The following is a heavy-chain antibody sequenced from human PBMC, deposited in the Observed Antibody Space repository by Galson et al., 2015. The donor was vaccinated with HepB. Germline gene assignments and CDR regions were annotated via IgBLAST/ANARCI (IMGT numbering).Heavy chain of an antibody. D-gene: IGHD3-22*01. CDR1: GFTFSDYW. CDR2: IKEDGNEK. Sequence: SLRLSCAASGFTFSDYWMTWVRQAPGKGLEWVANIKEDGNEKYYVDSVKGRFTISRDNAKNSLYLQMNSLRAEDTAVYYCARDAGYSYDSSGYYYVSTSFDCWGQGTLVTVSS. J-gene: IGHJ4*02. V-gene: IGHV3-7*03. CDR3: ARDAGYSYDSSGYYYVSTSFDC.